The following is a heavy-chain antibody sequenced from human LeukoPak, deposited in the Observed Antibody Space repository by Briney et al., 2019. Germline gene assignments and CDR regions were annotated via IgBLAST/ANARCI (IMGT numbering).Heavy chain of an antibody. CDR1: GFTFSSYG. V-gene: IGHV3-30*03. J-gene: IGHJ4*02. CDR2: ISYDGSKK. Sequence: PGGSLRLSCAASGFTFSSYGMHWVRQAQGKGLEWVTVISYDGSKKYYADSVKGRFTISRDNSKNTLYLQMNSLRAEDTAVYYCASEVIVVVVAATGSDYWGQGTLVTVSS. CDR3: ASEVIVVVVAATGSDY. D-gene: IGHD2-15*01.